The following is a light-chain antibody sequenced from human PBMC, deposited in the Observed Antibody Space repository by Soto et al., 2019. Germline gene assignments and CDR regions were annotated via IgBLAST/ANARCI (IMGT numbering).Light chain of an antibody. CDR2: AAS. J-gene: IGKJ4*01. V-gene: IGKV1-39*01. Sequence: DIQMTQSPSSLPASVGDRVTISCRASQSISRYLNWYQQKQGKAPKXVIYAASSLQSGVPSRFSGSGSGTDFTLTISSLQPEDFATYYCQQSYSSKLTFGGGTKVDIK. CDR3: QQSYSSKLT. CDR1: QSISRY.